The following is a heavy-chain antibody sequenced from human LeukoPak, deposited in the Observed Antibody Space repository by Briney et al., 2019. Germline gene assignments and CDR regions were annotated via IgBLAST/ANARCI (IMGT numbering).Heavy chain of an antibody. J-gene: IGHJ2*01. V-gene: IGHV3-66*01. CDR1: GFTVSSKY. Sequence: TGGSLRLSCAAFGFTVSSKYMSWVRQAPGKGLEWVSVIYSGGSPFYAGSVKGRFTISRDNSKNTVYLQMNSLRDADTAVYYCARDTGTNNWNLHFDLWGRGTLVTVSS. CDR3: ARDTGTNNWNLHFDL. D-gene: IGHD1-7*01. CDR2: IYSGGSP.